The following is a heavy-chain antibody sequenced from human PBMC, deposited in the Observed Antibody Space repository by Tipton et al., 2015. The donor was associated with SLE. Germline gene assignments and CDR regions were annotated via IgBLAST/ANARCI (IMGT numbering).Heavy chain of an antibody. CDR2: IYHSGST. CDR1: GASITNFY. Sequence: GLVKPSETLSLTCTVSGASITNFYWSWIRQPPGKGLEWIGYIYHSGSTYYNPSLKSRVTISVDTSKNQFSLKLSSVTAADTAVYYCARDYDLWGIDPWGQGTLVTVSS. CDR3: ARDYDLWGIDP. D-gene: IGHD3-3*01. V-gene: IGHV4-59*12. J-gene: IGHJ5*02.